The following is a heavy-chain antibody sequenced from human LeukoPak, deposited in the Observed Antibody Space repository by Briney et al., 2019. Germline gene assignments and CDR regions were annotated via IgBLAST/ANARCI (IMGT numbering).Heavy chain of an antibody. D-gene: IGHD5-18*01. J-gene: IGHJ4*02. CDR2: IYYSGST. CDR1: GGSISSYY. V-gene: IGHV4-59*01. CDR3: ARAGDTATLFDC. Sequence: SETLSLTCTVSGGSISSYYWSWIRQPPGKGLEWIGYIYYSGSTNYNPSLKSRVTISVDTSKNQFSLKLSSVIAADTAVYYCARAGDTATLFDCWGQGTLVTVSS.